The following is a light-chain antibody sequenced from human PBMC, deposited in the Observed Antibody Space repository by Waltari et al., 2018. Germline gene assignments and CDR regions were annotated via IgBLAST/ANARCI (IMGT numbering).Light chain of an antibody. V-gene: IGLV1-47*01. J-gene: IGLJ1*01. Sequence: HSVLTQPPSAAGTPGQRVTISCSGSSSNIGTHHVYWYQQFPGRAPRLLIYDDNQRPSGGPSRVSVSKSGTSASLVISGLRSDDEANYYCAAWDDSPSGYVFGTGTEVTVL. CDR1: SSNIGTHH. CDR2: DDN. CDR3: AAWDDSPSGYV.